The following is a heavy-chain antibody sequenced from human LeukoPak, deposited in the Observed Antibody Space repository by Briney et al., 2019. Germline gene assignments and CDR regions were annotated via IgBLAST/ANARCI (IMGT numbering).Heavy chain of an antibody. V-gene: IGHV1-2*02. CDR3: ARHNYDFDFDS. J-gene: IGHJ4*02. CDR2: ISPKSGGT. D-gene: IGHD3-3*01. Sequence: ASVKVSCKASGYTFSDYYIHWVRQAPGQGLEWMGWISPKSGGTNYAQNFQGRDTMTRDTSINTAYMELRRLRPDDTAVYYCARHNYDFDFDSWGQGALVTVSS. CDR1: GYTFSDYY.